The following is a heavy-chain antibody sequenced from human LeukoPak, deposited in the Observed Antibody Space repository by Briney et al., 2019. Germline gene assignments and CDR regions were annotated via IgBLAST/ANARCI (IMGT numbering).Heavy chain of an antibody. V-gene: IGHV4-34*01. CDR2: INHSGST. J-gene: IGHJ5*02. CDR3: ARGGEGDIVVVPAAPGNWFDP. Sequence: SETLSLTCAVYGGSFSGYYWSWIRQPPGKGLEWIGEINHSGSTNYNPSLKSRVTISVDTSKNQFSLKLSSVTAADTAVYYCARGGEGDIVVVPAAPGNWFDPWGQGTLVTVSS. D-gene: IGHD2-2*01. CDR1: GGSFSGYY.